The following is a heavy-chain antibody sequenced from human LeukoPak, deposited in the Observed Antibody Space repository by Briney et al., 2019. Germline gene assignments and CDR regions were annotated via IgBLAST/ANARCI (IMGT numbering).Heavy chain of an antibody. V-gene: IGHV3-23*01. CDR3: AKVSGYSYGFFDS. CDR1: GLTFSNYA. Sequence: GGSLRLSCTASGLTFSNYAMSWVRQAPAKGLEWVSGIDQSGGHIHYADSVKGRFTISRDNSKNALHLQMSSLRAEDTAVYYCAKVSGYSYGFFDSWGQGTLVTVSS. CDR2: IDQSGGHI. D-gene: IGHD5-18*01. J-gene: IGHJ4*02.